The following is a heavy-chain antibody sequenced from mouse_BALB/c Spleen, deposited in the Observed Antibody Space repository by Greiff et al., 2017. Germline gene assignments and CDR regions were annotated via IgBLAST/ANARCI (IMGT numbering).Heavy chain of an antibody. CDR1: GYAFTNYL. Sequence: VMLVESGAELVRPGTSVKVSCKASGYAFTNYLIEWVKQRPGQGLEWIGVINPGSGGTNYNEKFKGKATLTADKSSSTAYMQLSSLTSDDSAVYFCAGGNAYWGQGTLVTVSA. V-gene: IGHV1-54*01. D-gene: IGHD1-1*02. CDR3: AGGNAY. J-gene: IGHJ3*01. CDR2: INPGSGGT.